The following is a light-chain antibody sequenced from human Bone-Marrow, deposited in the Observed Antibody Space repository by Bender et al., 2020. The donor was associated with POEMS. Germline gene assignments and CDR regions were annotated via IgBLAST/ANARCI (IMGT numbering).Light chain of an antibody. Sequence: QSALAQPASVSGSPGQSITISCSGSSSDVGSYNLVSWYQQRPGKAPKLIIFGVTNRPSGIPYRFSGSKSGNTASLTISGLQAEDEADYFCCSYAGSSTYFVFGTGTEVTVL. CDR1: SSDVGSYNL. CDR2: GVT. J-gene: IGLJ1*01. V-gene: IGLV2-23*02. CDR3: CSYAGSSTYFV.